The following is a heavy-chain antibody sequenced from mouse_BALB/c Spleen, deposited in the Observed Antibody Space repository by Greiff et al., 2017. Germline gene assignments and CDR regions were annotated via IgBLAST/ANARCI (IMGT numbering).Heavy chain of an antibody. V-gene: IGHV1-7*01. J-gene: IGHJ4*01. CDR2: INPSTGYT. D-gene: IGHD1-2*01. CDR1: GYTFTSYW. Sequence: QVQLQQSGAELAKPGASVKMSCKASGYTFTSYWMHWVKQRPGQGLEWIGYINPSTGYTEYNQKFKDKATLTADKSSSTAYMQLSSLTSEDSAVYYCARRRYYGTYAMDYWGQGTSVTVSS. CDR3: ARRRYYGTYAMDY.